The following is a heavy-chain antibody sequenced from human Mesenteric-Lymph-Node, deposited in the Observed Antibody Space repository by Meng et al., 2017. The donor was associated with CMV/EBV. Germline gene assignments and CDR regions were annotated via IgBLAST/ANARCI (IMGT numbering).Heavy chain of an antibody. J-gene: IGHJ6*02. CDR1: GSTFSGSA. CDR2: IRSKANSYAT. Sequence: GESLKISCAASGSTFSGSAIHWVRQASGKGLEWVSRIRSKANSYATVYAASVKGRFNISRDDSKNTAYLQMNSLKTEDTAVYYCTRLRAADDIGKNYYYYGMDVWGQGTTVTVSS. CDR3: TRLRAADDIGKNYYYYGMDV. V-gene: IGHV3-73*01. D-gene: IGHD3-9*01.